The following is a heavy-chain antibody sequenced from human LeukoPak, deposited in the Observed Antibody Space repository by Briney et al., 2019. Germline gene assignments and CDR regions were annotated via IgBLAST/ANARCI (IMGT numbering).Heavy chain of an antibody. CDR2: ISGSSSYI. D-gene: IGHD3-16*01. CDR1: GFTFSDYN. CDR3: ACGARWGNFDY. Sequence: GGSLRLSCVASGFTFSDYNMNWVRQAPGKGLEWVSSISGSSSYIYYADSVKGRFIISRDNAKNSLYLQMNSLRAEDTAVYYCACGARWGNFDYWGQGTLVTVSS. V-gene: IGHV3-21*01. J-gene: IGHJ4*02.